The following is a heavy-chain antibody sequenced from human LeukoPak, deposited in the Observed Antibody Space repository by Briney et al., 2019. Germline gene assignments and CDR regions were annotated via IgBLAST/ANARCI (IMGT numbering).Heavy chain of an antibody. D-gene: IGHD2-8*01. CDR2: IYNSGIT. CDR1: GGSISSYY. V-gene: IGHV4-4*09. Sequence: SETLSLTCTVFGGSISSYYWSWIRKPPGKGLEWIGYIYNSGITNKNPSLKSRVTISGDTSKNQFSLKLSSVTAADTAVYYCARLIGGVGYFDLWGRGTLVTVSS. J-gene: IGHJ2*01. CDR3: ARLIGGVGYFDL.